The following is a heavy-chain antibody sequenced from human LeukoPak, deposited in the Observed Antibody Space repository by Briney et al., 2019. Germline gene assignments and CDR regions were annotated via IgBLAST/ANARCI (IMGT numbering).Heavy chain of an antibody. CDR3: ARTRESSSSDYYMDV. Sequence: SETLSLTCTVSGGSISSYYWSWIRQPPGKGLEWIGYIYYSGSTYYNPSLKSRVTISVDRSKNQFSLKLSSVTAADTAVYYCARTRESSSSDYYMDVWGKGTTVTVSS. CDR2: IYYSGST. CDR1: GGSISSYY. D-gene: IGHD6-13*01. J-gene: IGHJ6*03. V-gene: IGHV4-59*12.